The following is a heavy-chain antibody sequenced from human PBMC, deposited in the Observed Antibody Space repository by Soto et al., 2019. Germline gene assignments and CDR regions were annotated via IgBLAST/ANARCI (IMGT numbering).Heavy chain of an antibody. J-gene: IGHJ3*01. D-gene: IGHD2-8*01. V-gene: IGHV3-23*01. CDR3: AKVRLTDYLRYAPHL. CDR2: ISPNGDST. Sequence: EVQLLESGGGLVQPGGSLRLACAASGFTFNNYAMNWVRQAPGRGLEWVSIISPNGDSTYYADSVKGLLTISRDNSQNTVFLQMNSLRAEDTAIYFCAKVRLTDYLRYAPHLWGQGTLVTVSS. CDR1: GFTFNNYA.